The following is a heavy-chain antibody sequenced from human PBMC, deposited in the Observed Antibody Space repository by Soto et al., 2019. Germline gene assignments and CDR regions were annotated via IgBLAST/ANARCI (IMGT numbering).Heavy chain of an antibody. J-gene: IGHJ4*02. D-gene: IGHD6-19*01. CDR1: GASISAYA. V-gene: IGHV4-4*07. Sequence: SETLSLTCTVSGASISAYAWSWIRQPAGKGLEWIGRLYSSGNTNYNPSFKSRLTMSADTSKNQFSLKLSSVTAADTAVYYCARGQYSSGWYVVDYWGQGILVTVSS. CDR2: LYSSGNT. CDR3: ARGQYSSGWYVVDY.